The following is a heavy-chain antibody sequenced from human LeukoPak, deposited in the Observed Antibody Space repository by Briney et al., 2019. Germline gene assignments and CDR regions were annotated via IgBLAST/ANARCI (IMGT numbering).Heavy chain of an antibody. Sequence: EGSLRLSCAASGFTVSSSYMSWVRQAPGKGLEWVSVIYSGGSTYYADSVKGRFTISRGNSKNTLYPQMNSLRAEDTAVYYCARHSMATGDDFDYWGQGTLVTVSS. CDR2: IYSGGST. J-gene: IGHJ4*02. D-gene: IGHD5-12*01. V-gene: IGHV3-53*01. CDR1: GFTVSSSY. CDR3: ARHSMATGDDFDY.